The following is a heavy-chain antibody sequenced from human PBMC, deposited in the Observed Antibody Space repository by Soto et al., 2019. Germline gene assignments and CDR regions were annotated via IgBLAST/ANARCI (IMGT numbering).Heavy chain of an antibody. D-gene: IGHD6-19*01. CDR1: GFTFSDYY. Sequence: QVQLVESGGGLVKPGGSLRLSCAASGFTFSDYYMSWIRQAPGKGLEWVSYITSSGYTIYYADSVKGRFTISRDNAKSSLFLQMNSLGAEDTAVYYCATTSRQVAAHIDYWGQGTLVTVSS. J-gene: IGHJ4*02. CDR3: ATTSRQVAAHIDY. CDR2: ITSSGYTI. V-gene: IGHV3-11*01.